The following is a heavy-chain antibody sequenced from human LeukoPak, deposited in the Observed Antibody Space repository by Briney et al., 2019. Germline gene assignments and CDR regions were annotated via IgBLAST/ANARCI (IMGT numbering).Heavy chain of an antibody. Sequence: PSETLSLTCTVSGDPFTGYYWTWIRQPPGEGLEWIGYVYNSEYTKYNPSLKSRVTISLDTSKSQFSLKLSSVTAADTAAYYCVRTHGSSGYYVFDYWGQGTLVTVSS. J-gene: IGHJ4*02. CDR2: VYNSEYT. CDR1: GDPFTGYY. V-gene: IGHV4-59*01. CDR3: VRTHGSSGYYVFDY. D-gene: IGHD2-15*01.